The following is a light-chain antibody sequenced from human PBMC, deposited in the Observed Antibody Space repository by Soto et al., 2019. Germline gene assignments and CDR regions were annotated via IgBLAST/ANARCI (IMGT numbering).Light chain of an antibody. Sequence: QSALTQPPSASGSPGQSVTISCTRTSSDVGGYNSVSWYQHHPGKAPKLMIYEVSKRPSGVPDRFSGSKSANTASLTVSWLQAEHEADYYCSSYAGSNNYVFGTGTKLTVL. CDR2: EVS. J-gene: IGLJ1*01. V-gene: IGLV2-8*01. CDR3: SSYAGSNNYV. CDR1: SSDVGGYNS.